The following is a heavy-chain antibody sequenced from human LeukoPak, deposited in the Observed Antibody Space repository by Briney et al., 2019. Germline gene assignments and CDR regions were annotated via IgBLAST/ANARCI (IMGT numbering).Heavy chain of an antibody. V-gene: IGHV3-7*01. J-gene: IGHJ4*02. CDR2: IKQDGSEK. CDR3: PRXYHRTAAAGDIAY. Sequence: GGSLRLSCAASGFTFSSYWMSWVRQAPGKGLEWVANIKQDGSEKYYVDSVEGRFTISRDDAKNSLYLQMNSLRAEDTAVYYCPRXYHRTAAAGDIAYWGQGTLVTVSS. CDR1: GFTFSSYW. D-gene: IGHD6-13*01.